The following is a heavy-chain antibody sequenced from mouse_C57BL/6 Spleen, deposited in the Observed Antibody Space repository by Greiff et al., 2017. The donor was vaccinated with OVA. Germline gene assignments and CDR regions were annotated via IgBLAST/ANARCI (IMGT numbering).Heavy chain of an antibody. J-gene: IGHJ4*01. CDR3: ARYGSSYGAMDY. V-gene: IGHV1-80*01. CDR1: GYAFSSYW. Sequence: QVQLQQSGAELVKPGASVKISCKASGYAFSSYWMNWVKQRPGKGLEWIGQIYPGDGDTNYNGKFKGKATLTADKSSSTAYMQLSSLTSVDSAVYFCARYGSSYGAMDYWGQGTSVTVSS. D-gene: IGHD1-1*01. CDR2: IYPGDGDT.